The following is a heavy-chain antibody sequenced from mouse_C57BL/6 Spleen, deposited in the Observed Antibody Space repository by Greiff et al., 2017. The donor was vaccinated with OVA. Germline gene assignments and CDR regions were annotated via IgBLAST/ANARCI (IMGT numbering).Heavy chain of an antibody. D-gene: IGHD1-1*01. V-gene: IGHV1-82*01. CDR1: GYAFSSSW. J-gene: IGHJ4*01. CDR2: IYPGDGDT. Sequence: LVESGPELVKPGASVKISCKASGYAFSSSWMNWVKQRPGKGLEWIGRIYPGDGDTNYNGKFKGKATLTADKSSSTAYMQLSSLTSEDSAVYCCARDYGSSYNAMDYWGQGTSVTVSS. CDR3: ARDYGSSYNAMDY.